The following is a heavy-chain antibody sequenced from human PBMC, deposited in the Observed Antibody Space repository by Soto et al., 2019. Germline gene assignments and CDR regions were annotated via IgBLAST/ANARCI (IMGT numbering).Heavy chain of an antibody. D-gene: IGHD2-8*01. CDR1: GFTFSDYY. V-gene: IGHV3-11*06. CDR2: ISSSSSYT. Sequence: GGSLRLSCAASGFTFSDYYMSWIRQAPGKGLEWVSYISSSSSYTNYADAVKGRFTISRDNAKNSLYLQMNSLRAEDTAVYYCARSGLGRMYGMDVWGQGTTVTVSS. J-gene: IGHJ6*02. CDR3: ARSGLGRMYGMDV.